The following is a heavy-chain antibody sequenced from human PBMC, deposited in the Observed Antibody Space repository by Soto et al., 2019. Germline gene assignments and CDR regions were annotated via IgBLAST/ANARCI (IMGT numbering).Heavy chain of an antibody. V-gene: IGHV3-30-3*01. CDR1: EFTFSTYP. CDR3: ARGASDFWGGYPEIHFFDS. D-gene: IGHD3-3*01. CDR2: ISHDEGNK. J-gene: IGHJ4*02. Sequence: QVLLVESGGGVVQPGGSLRLSCTASEFTFSTYPMHWVRQAPGKGLEWVAVISHDEGNKFYGDSMKGRFTISRDNSKNTLSLQMNSLRSDDTAVYYCARGASDFWGGYPEIHFFDSWGQGTLVTVSS.